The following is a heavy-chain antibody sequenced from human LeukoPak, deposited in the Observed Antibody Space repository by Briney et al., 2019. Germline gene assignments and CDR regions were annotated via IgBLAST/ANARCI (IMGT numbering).Heavy chain of an antibody. Sequence: PGGSLRLSCAASGFTFSSYGMHWVRQAPGKGLEWVGVIWYDGSNKYYADSVKGRFSISRDNSKNTLYLQMNSLRAEDTAVYYCARDADYGSGSYYDYWGQGTLVTVSS. J-gene: IGHJ4*02. CDR1: GFTFSSYG. CDR2: IWYDGSNK. CDR3: ARDADYGSGSYYDY. V-gene: IGHV3-33*01. D-gene: IGHD3-10*01.